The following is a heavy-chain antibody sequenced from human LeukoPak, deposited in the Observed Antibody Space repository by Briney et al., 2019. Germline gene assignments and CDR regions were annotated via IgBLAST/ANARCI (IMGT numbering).Heavy chain of an antibody. CDR3: TRTYYYGSGFYGMDV. J-gene: IGHJ6*02. CDR1: GFTFSDYY. V-gene: IGHV3-66*01. D-gene: IGHD3-10*01. CDR2: MYSGGSI. Sequence: PGGSLRLSCAASGFTFSDYYMSWVRQAPGKGLEWVSVMYSGGSIYYADSVKGRFTISRDNSKNTLYLQMNSLRAEDTAVYYCTRTYYYGSGFYGMDVWGQGTTVTVSS.